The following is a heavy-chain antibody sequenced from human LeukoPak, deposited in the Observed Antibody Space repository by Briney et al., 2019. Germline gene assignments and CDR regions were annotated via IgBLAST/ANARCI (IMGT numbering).Heavy chain of an antibody. CDR1: GGTFSSYA. CDR3: ARLESIAARRGDY. J-gene: IGHJ4*02. D-gene: IGHD6-6*01. Sequence: SVKVSCKASGGTFSSYAISWVRQAPGQGLEWMGGIIPIFGTANYAQKLQGTVTITADESTSTAYMELSSLRSEDTAVYYCARLESIAARRGDYWGQGTLVTVSS. V-gene: IGHV1-69*13. CDR2: IIPIFGTA.